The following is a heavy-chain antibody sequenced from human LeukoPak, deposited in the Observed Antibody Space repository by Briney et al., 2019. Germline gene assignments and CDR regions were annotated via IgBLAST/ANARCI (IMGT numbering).Heavy chain of an antibody. CDR2: MNPNSGNT. Sequence: ASVKVSCKASGYTFTSYDINWVRQATGQGLEWMGWMNPNSGNTGYAQKFQGRVTITRNTSISTAYMELSSLRSEDTAVYYCARGLRPMYDFWSGYHYNWFDPWGQGTLVTVSS. D-gene: IGHD3-3*01. CDR3: ARGLRPMYDFWSGYHYNWFDP. J-gene: IGHJ5*02. V-gene: IGHV1-8*01. CDR1: GYTFTSYD.